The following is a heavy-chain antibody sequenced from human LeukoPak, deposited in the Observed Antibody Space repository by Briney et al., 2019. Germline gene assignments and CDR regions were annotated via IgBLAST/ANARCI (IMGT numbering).Heavy chain of an antibody. CDR2: IFPADSDT. V-gene: IGHV5-51*01. D-gene: IGHD2-21*02. CDR3: ARWVTADRGKKDAFDV. J-gene: IGHJ3*01. Sequence: GESLKISCKASAYSFTTYWIGWVRQMPGKGLEWMGIIFPADSDTRYSPSFQGQVTVSADKSISTAYLQWSSLKASDTAMYYCARWVTADRGKKDAFDVWGQGTMVTVS. CDR1: AYSFTTYW.